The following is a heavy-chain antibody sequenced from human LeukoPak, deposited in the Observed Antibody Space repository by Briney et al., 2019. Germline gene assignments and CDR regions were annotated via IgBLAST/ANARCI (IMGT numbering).Heavy chain of an antibody. CDR3: ARNADYGDSNPFDY. J-gene: IGHJ4*02. CDR1: GFTFSSYA. CDR2: IYSGGST. Sequence: GGSLRLSCAASGFTFSSYAMSWVRQAPGKGLEWVSVIYSGGSTYYADSVKGRFTISRDNSKNTLYLQMNSLRAEDTAVYYCARNADYGDSNPFDYWGQGTLVTVSS. D-gene: IGHD4-17*01. V-gene: IGHV3-23*03.